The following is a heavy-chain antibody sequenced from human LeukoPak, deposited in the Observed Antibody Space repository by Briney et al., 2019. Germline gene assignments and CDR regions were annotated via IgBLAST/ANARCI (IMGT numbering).Heavy chain of an antibody. Sequence: SQTLSLTCTVSGGSISSGDYYWSWIRQPPGKGLEWIGYIYYSGSTYYDPSLKSRVTISVDTSKNQFSLKLSSVTAADTAVYYCARVTNYAWDAFDIWGQGTMVTVSS. J-gene: IGHJ3*02. CDR3: ARVTNYAWDAFDI. V-gene: IGHV4-30-4*01. D-gene: IGHD1-7*01. CDR2: IYYSGST. CDR1: GGSISSGDYY.